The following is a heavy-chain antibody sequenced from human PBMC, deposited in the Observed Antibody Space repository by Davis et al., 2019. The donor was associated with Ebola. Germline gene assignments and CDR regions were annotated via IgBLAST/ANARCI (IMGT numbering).Heavy chain of an antibody. CDR2: IYYSGST. CDR1: GGSISSSSYY. D-gene: IGHD3-10*01. CDR3: ARRPSSTYYYGSGGHDAFDI. V-gene: IGHV4-39*01. J-gene: IGHJ3*02. Sequence: MPSETLSLTCTVSGGSISSSSYYWGWIRQPPGKGLEWIGSIYYSGSTYYNPSLKSRVTISVDTSKNQFSLKLSSVTAADTAVYYCARRPSSTYYYGSGGHDAFDIWGQGTMVTVSS.